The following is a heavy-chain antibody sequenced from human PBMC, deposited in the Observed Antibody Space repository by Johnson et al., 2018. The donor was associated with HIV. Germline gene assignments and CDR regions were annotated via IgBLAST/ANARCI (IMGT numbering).Heavy chain of an antibody. Sequence: QVQLVESGGGVVQPGRSLRLSCAASGFTFSSYAMHWVRQAPGKGLEWVAVISYDGSNKYYADSVKGRFTISRDNSKNTLYLQMNSQRAEDTAVYSFAKGAVTVVAFDIWGQGTMVTVSS. CDR3: AKGAVTVVAFDI. CDR2: ISYDGSNK. D-gene: IGHD4-17*01. J-gene: IGHJ3*02. V-gene: IGHV3-30*04. CDR1: GFTFSSYA.